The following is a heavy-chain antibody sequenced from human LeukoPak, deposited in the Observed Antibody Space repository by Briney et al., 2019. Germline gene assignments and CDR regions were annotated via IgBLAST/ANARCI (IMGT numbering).Heavy chain of an antibody. Sequence: GGSLRLSCAASGFTFSSYGMHWVRQAPGKGLEWVAFIRYDGSNKYYADSVKGRFTISRDNSKNTLYLQMNSLRAEDKAVYYCAKGRCTNGVCYHPDAFDIWGQGTMVTVSS. CDR2: IRYDGSNK. CDR3: AKGRCTNGVCYHPDAFDI. J-gene: IGHJ3*02. CDR1: GFTFSSYG. D-gene: IGHD2-8*01. V-gene: IGHV3-30*02.